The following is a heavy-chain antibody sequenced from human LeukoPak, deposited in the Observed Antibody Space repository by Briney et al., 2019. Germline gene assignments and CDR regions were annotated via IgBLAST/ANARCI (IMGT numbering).Heavy chain of an antibody. CDR2: INPSGGST. Sequence: ASVKVSCKASGYTFTSYYTHWVRQSPGQGLEWMGMINPSGGSTSYAQKFQGRVTMTRDTSTSTVYMELSSLRSEDTAVYYCARENRVVPAARYYMDVWGKGTTVTISS. CDR1: GYTFTSYY. J-gene: IGHJ6*03. V-gene: IGHV1-46*01. CDR3: ARENRVVPAARYYMDV. D-gene: IGHD2-2*01.